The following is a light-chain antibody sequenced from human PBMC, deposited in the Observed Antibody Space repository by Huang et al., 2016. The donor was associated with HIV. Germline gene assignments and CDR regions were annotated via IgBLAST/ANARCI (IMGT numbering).Light chain of an antibody. CDR2: AAS. CDR3: QQYNDWPPLLT. J-gene: IGKJ3*01. CDR1: QSVSSN. V-gene: IGKV3-15*01. Sequence: EIVMTQSPATLSVSPGERATLSCRASQSVSSNLAWYQQKPAQAPRLLIYAASTRATGIPARFIGSVSGTEFTLTISSLQSEDFAVYYCQQYNDWPPLLTFGPGTKVDFK.